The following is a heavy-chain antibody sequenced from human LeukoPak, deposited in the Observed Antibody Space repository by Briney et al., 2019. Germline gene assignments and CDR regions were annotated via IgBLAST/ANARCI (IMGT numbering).Heavy chain of an antibody. D-gene: IGHD2-15*01. CDR3: AREGVVGAYGHFDY. Sequence: SETLSLTCAVYGGSFSGYYWSWIRQPPGKGLEWIGEINHSGSTNYDPSLKSRVTISVDTSKNQFSLKLSSVTAADTAVYYCAREGVVGAYGHFDYWGQGTLVTVSS. CDR2: INHSGST. CDR1: GGSFSGYY. J-gene: IGHJ4*02. V-gene: IGHV4-34*01.